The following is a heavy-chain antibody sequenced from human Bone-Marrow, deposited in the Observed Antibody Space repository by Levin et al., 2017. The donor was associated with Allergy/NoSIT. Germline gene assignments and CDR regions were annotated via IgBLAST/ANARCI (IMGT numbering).Heavy chain of an antibody. CDR1: GFSLSTSGMC. CDR2: IDWDDDK. CDR3: ARIRVAVAGPPYYYYGMDV. Sequence: QTLSLTCTFSGFSLSTSGMCVSWIRQPPGKALEWLALIDWDDDKYYSTSLKTRLTISKDTSKNQVVLTMTNMDPVDTATYYCARIRVAVAGPPYYYYGMDVWGQGTTVTVSS. J-gene: IGHJ6*02. V-gene: IGHV2-70*01. D-gene: IGHD6-19*01.